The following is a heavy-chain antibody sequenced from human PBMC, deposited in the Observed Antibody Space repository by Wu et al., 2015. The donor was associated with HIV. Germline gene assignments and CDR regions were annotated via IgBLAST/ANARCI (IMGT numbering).Heavy chain of an antibody. CDR3: AREQGDIVVVPAAEGLDY. CDR1: GYTFTSYY. V-gene: IGHV1-46*03. J-gene: IGHJ4*02. D-gene: IGHD2-2*01. CDR2: INPSGGST. Sequence: QVQLVQSGAEVKKPGASVKVSCKASGYTFTSYYMHWVRQAPGQGLEWMGIINPSGGSTSYAQKFQGRVTMTRDTSTSTVYMELSSLRSEDTAVYYCAREQGDIVVVPAAEGLDYWGQGTLVTVSS.